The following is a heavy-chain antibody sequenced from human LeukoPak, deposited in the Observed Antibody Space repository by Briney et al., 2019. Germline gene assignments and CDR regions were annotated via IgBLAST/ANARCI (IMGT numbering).Heavy chain of an antibody. V-gene: IGHV1-18*01. CDR1: GYTFTSYG. Sequence: ASVKVSCKASGYTFTSYGISWVRQAPGQGLEWMGWISAYNGNTNYAQKLQGRVTMTTDTSTSTAYMELRSLRSDDTAVYYCARAVDILRYFDWLPAGSYYFDYWGQGTLVTVSS. CDR2: ISAYNGNT. J-gene: IGHJ4*02. D-gene: IGHD3-9*01. CDR3: ARAVDILRYFDWLPAGSYYFDY.